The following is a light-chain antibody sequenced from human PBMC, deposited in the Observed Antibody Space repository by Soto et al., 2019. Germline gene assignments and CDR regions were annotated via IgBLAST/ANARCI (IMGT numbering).Light chain of an antibody. CDR1: QPLNNN. CDR2: GAS. V-gene: IGKV3-15*01. Sequence: EIVMTHSPSTLSVSPGDRSNLSCRAGQPLNNNVAWYQHKPGQAARLLIYGASTRATGISARLSGSGSGTEFTLTLSSLQPEDFAVYYRQQYEKWPHPITFDQGTRLEIK. CDR3: QQYEKWPHPIT. J-gene: IGKJ5*01.